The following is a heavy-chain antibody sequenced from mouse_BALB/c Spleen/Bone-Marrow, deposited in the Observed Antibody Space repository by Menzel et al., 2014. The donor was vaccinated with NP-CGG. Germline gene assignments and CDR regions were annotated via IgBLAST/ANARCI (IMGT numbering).Heavy chain of an antibody. CDR2: SSSGSSTI. D-gene: IGHD1-1*01. CDR1: GFTFSSFG. Sequence: DVKLVESGGGLVQPGGSRKLSCAASGFTFSSFGMHWVRQAPEKGLEWVAYSSSGSSTIYYGDTVMGRFTISRDNPKNTLFLQMTSLRSEDTATYYCVRSGSSSGYFDRWGQATTITVSS. V-gene: IGHV5-17*02. J-gene: IGHJ2*01. CDR3: VRSGSSSGYFDR.